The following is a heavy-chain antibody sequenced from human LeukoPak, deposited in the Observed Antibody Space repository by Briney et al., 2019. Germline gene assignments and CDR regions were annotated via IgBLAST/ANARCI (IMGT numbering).Heavy chain of an antibody. CDR3: ARIVGAFGGGPDNWFDP. CDR2: ISAYNGNT. D-gene: IGHD1-26*01. J-gene: IGHJ5*02. V-gene: IGHV1-18*01. Sequence: ASVKVSCKASGYTFTSYGISWVRQAPGQGLKWMGWISAYNGNTNYAQKLQGRVTMTTDTSTSTAYMELRSLRSDDTAVYYCARIVGAFGGGPDNWFDPWGQGTLVTVSS. CDR1: GYTFTSYG.